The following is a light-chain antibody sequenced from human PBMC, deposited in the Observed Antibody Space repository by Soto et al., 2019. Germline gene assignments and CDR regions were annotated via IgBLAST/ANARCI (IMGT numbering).Light chain of an antibody. CDR1: QSVRNNY. Sequence: EIVLTQSPGTLSLSPGEIATLSCRASQSVRNNYLAGYQQQPGQAPRLLIYGTSTRDTGIPDRFSGSGSGTDFTLTISRLEPEDFAVYYCQQYGSSYTFGPGTKVEIK. CDR2: GTS. V-gene: IGKV3-20*01. J-gene: IGKJ3*01. CDR3: QQYGSSYT.